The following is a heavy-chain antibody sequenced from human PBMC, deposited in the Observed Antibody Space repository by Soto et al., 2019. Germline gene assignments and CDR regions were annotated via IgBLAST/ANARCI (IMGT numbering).Heavy chain of an antibody. Sequence: HPSTAAEVNSRDHYMRRIRQAPGKGLEWVSYISSSSSYTNYADSVKGRFTISRDNAKNSLYLQMNSLRAEDTAVYYYARDLDYGFDIWGQGTMVTVSS. J-gene: IGHJ3*02. V-gene: IGHV3-11*06. CDR2: ISSSSSYT. CDR3: ARDLDYGFDI. CDR1: EVNSRDHY.